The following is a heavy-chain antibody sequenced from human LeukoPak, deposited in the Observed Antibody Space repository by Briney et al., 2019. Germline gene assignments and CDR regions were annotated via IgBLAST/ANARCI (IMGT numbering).Heavy chain of an antibody. CDR3: AKERGGYNPFDY. Sequence: PGGSLRLSCSVSGFTFSNYAMSWVRQAPGKGLEWVSAIGGSGGDPYYADSVKGRFTISRDNSKNTLYLQMNSLRAEDTAVYYCAKERGGYNPFDYWGQGTLVTVSS. CDR1: GFTFSNYA. J-gene: IGHJ4*02. V-gene: IGHV3-23*01. D-gene: IGHD5-24*01. CDR2: IGGSGGDP.